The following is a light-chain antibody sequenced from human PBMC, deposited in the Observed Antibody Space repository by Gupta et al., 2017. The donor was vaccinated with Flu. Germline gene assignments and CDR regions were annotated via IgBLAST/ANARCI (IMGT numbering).Light chain of an antibody. J-gene: IGLJ2*01. CDR2: GDN. V-gene: IGLV3-19*01. Sequence: SSALTQDPAVSVALGQTVRITCQGGSLRNYYVSWYHQKPGQAPVLVIYGDNNRPSGIPARFSCSSAGTTASFTTTGAQAEDEADYYCHAQDSSGNFFVFGRGTKPTVL. CDR1: SLRNYY. CDR3: HAQDSSGNFFV.